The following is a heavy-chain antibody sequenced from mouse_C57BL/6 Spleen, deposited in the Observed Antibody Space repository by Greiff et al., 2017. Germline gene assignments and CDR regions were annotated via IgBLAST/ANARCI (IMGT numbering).Heavy chain of an antibody. V-gene: IGHV1-22*01. CDR1: GYTFTDYN. J-gene: IGHJ2*01. D-gene: IGHD1-1*01. CDR2: INPNNGGT. CDR3: APYGSSYEGGFVFDY. Sequence: VQLQQSGPELVKPGASVKMSCKASGYTFTDYNMHWVKPSHGKSLEWIGYINPNNGGTSYNQKFKGKATLTVNKSSSTAYMELRSLTSEDSAVYYCAPYGSSYEGGFVFDYWGQGTTLTVSS.